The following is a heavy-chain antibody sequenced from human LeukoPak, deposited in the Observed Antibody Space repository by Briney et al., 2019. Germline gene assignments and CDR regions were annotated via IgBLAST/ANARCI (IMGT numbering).Heavy chain of an antibody. CDR1: GDPISSGGYY. D-gene: IGHD6-13*01. CDR2: IYYSGSS. V-gene: IGHV4-31*03. J-gene: IGHJ5*02. Sequence: SETLSLTCNVSGDPISSGGYYWSWIRQRPGKGLEWIGYIYYSGSSYYNPSLKSRVIISVDTSKNQFSLNMSSVTAADTAVYYCARDQNGYGFFDPWGQGTLVTVSS. CDR3: ARDQNGYGFFDP.